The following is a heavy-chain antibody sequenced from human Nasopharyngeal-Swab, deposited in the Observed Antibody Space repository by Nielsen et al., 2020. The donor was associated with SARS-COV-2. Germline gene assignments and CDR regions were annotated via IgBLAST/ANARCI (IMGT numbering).Heavy chain of an antibody. D-gene: IGHD6-19*01. CDR2: INSDGSST. J-gene: IGHJ4*02. V-gene: IGHV3-74*01. CDR1: GFTFSSYW. CDR3: ARALYSSGWYLDY. Sequence: GASLKISCAASGFTFSSYWMHWVRQAPGKGLVWVSRINSDGSSTSYADSVKGRFTISRDNAKNTLYLQMNSLRAEDTAVYYCARALYSSGWYLDYWGQGTLVTVSS.